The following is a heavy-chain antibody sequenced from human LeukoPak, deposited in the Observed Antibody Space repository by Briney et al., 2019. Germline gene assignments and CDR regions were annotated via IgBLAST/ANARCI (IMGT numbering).Heavy chain of an antibody. CDR2: ISYDGSNK. CDR1: GFTFSSYG. V-gene: IGHV3-30*03. Sequence: KPGGSLRLSCAASGFTFSSYGMHWVRQAPGKGLEWVAVISYDGSNKYYADSVKGRFTISRDNAKNSLYLQMNSLRAEDTALYYCARDPRGWEFDYWGQGTLVTVSS. D-gene: IGHD1-26*01. J-gene: IGHJ4*02. CDR3: ARDPRGWEFDY.